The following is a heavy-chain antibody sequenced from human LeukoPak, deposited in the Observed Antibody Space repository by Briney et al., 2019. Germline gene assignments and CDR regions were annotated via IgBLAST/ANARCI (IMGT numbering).Heavy chain of an antibody. CDR1: DGSISSHY. CDR3: ARAPNSSSWRFDY. Sequence: SETLSLTCTVSDGSISSHYLSWIRQPAGKGLEWIGRIYTSGSTNYSPSLKSRVTMSMDTSKNHFSLNLRSVTAADTAVYYCARAPNSSSWRFDYWGQGSLVTVSS. CDR2: IYTSGST. D-gene: IGHD6-13*01. J-gene: IGHJ4*02. V-gene: IGHV4-4*07.